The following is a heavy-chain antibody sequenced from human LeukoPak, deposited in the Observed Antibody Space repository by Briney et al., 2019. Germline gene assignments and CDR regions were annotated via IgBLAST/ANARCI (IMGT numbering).Heavy chain of an antibody. CDR2: IKEDGTET. D-gene: IGHD5-24*01. Sequence: GGSLRLSCAASGFMFSSNWMSWVRLAPGKGLEWVANIKEDGTETYYADSVKGRFTISRDNAKNSLYLQVNSLRVEDTAVYYCAKEGRSLQTYWGQGTLVTVYS. CDR3: AKEGRSLQTY. CDR1: GFMFSSNW. J-gene: IGHJ4*02. V-gene: IGHV3-7*03.